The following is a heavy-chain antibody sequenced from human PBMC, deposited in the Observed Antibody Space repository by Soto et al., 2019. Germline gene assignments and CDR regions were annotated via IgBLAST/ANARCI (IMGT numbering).Heavy chain of an antibody. CDR1: GFTVSSNY. CDR3: ARGGGDCSGGSCYFWRYYFDF. J-gene: IGHJ4*02. D-gene: IGHD2-15*01. V-gene: IGHV3-66*01. CDR2: IYSGDST. Sequence: EVQLVESGGGLVQPGGSLRLSCAASGFTVSSNYMSWVRQAPGKGLEWVSVIYSGDSTYYADSVKGRFTISRDNSKNTLYLQRNNLRAEDTAVYYCARGGGDCSGGSCYFWRYYFDFWGQGTLVTVSS.